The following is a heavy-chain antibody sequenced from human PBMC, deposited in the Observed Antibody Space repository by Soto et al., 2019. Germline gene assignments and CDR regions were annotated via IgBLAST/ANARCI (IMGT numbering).Heavy chain of an antibody. CDR1: GGIFHGYG. V-gene: IGHV3-33*01. CDR3: ARDGIGGTVFRGYLDY. CDR2: IRFDGCNE. D-gene: IGHD1-7*01. Sequence: QEQLVESGGGVVQPGTSLRLSCAVPGGIFHGYGMHWVRQAPGKGLEWVAIIRFDGCNEEYADSVKGRFTISRDNSKNTLSLQMNPLGAEDTAVYYCARDGIGGTVFRGYLDYWGRGTVVTVSS. J-gene: IGHJ4*02.